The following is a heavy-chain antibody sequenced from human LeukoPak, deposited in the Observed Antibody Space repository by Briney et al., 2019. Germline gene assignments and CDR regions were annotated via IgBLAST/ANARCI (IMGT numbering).Heavy chain of an antibody. D-gene: IGHD2-2*01. J-gene: IGHJ4*02. V-gene: IGHV1-24*01. Sequence: ASVKVSCKVSGYTLTELSMHWVRQAPGKGLEWMGGFDPEDGETIYAQKFQGRVTMTEDTSTDTAYMELSSLRSEDTAVYYCATALVMMVPAAHKTFDYWGQGTLVTVSS. CDR3: ATALVMMVPAAHKTFDY. CDR2: FDPEDGET. CDR1: GYTLTELS.